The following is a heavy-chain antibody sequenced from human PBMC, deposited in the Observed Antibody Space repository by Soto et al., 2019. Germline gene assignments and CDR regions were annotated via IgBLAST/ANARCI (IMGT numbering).Heavy chain of an antibody. D-gene: IGHD3-16*02. Sequence: SETLSLTWTVSGDSITNSNYYWGWFRQPPGKGLEWIASIYYIGSTYYNPSLKSRVTISVDTSNNQFSLNLNSVTASDTAVYYCAGRNSLASVSLNFRELSNYKWIDPWGPGTLVTVSS. CDR1: GDSITNSNYY. J-gene: IGHJ5*02. CDR3: AGRNSLASVSLNFRELSNYKWIDP. CDR2: IYYIGST. V-gene: IGHV4-39*01.